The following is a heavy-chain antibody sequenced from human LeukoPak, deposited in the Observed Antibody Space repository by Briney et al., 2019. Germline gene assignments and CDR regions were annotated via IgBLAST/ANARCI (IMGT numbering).Heavy chain of an antibody. CDR1: GGSISSSTYY. CDR2: IYTSGST. Sequence: KPSETQSLTCTVSGGSISSSTYYWSWIRQPAGKGLEWIGRIYTSGSTNYNPSLKSRVTISVDTSKNQFSLKLSSVTAADTAVYYCARGAAAGLYYYYYMDVWGKATTVTISS. J-gene: IGHJ6*03. CDR3: ARGAAAGLYYYYYMDV. D-gene: IGHD6-13*01. V-gene: IGHV4-61*02.